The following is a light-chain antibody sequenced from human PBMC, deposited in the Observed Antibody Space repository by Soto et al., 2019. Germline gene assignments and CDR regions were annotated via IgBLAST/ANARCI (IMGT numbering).Light chain of an antibody. J-gene: IGKJ1*01. Sequence: DLQMTQSPSSLSASVGDRVSITCRASQSISSHLNWYQQKPGKAPKLLIHAASTLQSGVPSRFSGSGSGTDFTLTISSLQPEDFVTYYCQHTYRTPWTFGQGTKVEIK. CDR2: AAS. CDR3: QHTYRTPWT. V-gene: IGKV1-39*01. CDR1: QSISSH.